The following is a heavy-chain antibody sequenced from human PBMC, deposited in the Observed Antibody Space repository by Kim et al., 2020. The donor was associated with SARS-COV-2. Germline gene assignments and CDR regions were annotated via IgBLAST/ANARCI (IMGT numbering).Heavy chain of an antibody. D-gene: IGHD3-3*01. V-gene: IGHV4-31*03. Sequence: SETLSLTCTVSGGSISSGGYYCSWIRQHPGKGLEWIGYIYYSGSTYYNPSLKSRVTISVDTSKNQFSLKLSSVTAADTAVYYCARGRLTIFGVVNSFDYWGQGTLVTVSS. CDR2: IYYSGST. J-gene: IGHJ4*02. CDR1: GGSISSGGYY. CDR3: ARGRLTIFGVVNSFDY.